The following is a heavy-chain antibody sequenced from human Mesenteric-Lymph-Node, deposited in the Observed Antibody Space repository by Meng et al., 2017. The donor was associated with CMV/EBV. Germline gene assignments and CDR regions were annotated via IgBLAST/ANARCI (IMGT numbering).Heavy chain of an antibody. CDR3: AHRGYSGYDLYYFDY. D-gene: IGHD5-12*01. CDR2: IYWDDDK. Sequence: GFSLSTRGVGVGWIRQPPGKALEWLALIYWDDDKRYSPSLKSRLTITKDTSKNQVVLTMTNMDPVDTATYYCAHRGYSGYDLYYFDYWGQGTLVTVSS. CDR1: GFSLSTRGVG. J-gene: IGHJ4*02. V-gene: IGHV2-5*02.